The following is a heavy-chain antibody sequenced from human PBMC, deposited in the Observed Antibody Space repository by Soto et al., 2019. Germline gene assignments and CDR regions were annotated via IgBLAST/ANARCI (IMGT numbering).Heavy chain of an antibody. V-gene: IGHV5-51*01. CDR2: IYPGDSDT. J-gene: IGHJ4*02. D-gene: IGHD6-13*01. CDR3: AGHSFGSSWYRTADY. Sequence: PGESLKISCKGSGYSFTSYWIGWVRQMPGKGLEWMGIIYPGDSDTRYSPSFQGQVTISADKSISTAYLQWSSLKASDTAMYYCAGHSFGSSWYRTADYWGQGTLVTVSS. CDR1: GYSFTSYW.